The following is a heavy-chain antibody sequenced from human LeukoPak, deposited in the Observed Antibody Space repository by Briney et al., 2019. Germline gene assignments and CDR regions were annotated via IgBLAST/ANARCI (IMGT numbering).Heavy chain of an antibody. Sequence: SETLSLTCAVYGGSFSGYYWSWIRQPPGKGLEWIGEMNHSGSTNYNPSLKSRVTISVDTSKSQFSLRLSSVTVTDTAVYYCARRLGRKFGERFYYYHYMDVWGKGTTVTISS. CDR1: GGSFSGYY. D-gene: IGHD3-10*01. J-gene: IGHJ6*03. CDR3: ARRLGRKFGERFYYYHYMDV. V-gene: IGHV4-34*01. CDR2: MNHSGST.